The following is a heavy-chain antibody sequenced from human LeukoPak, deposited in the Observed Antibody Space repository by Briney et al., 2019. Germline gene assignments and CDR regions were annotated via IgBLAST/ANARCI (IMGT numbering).Heavy chain of an antibody. J-gene: IGHJ4*02. CDR3: ARNGKGSGYTLDY. Sequence: SVKVSCKASGGTFSSYAISWLRQAPGQGLEWMGGIIPIFGTANYAQKFQGRVTITTDESTSTAYMELSSLRSEATAVYYCARNGKGSGYTLDYWGQGTLVTVSS. CDR2: IIPIFGTA. D-gene: IGHD3-22*01. CDR1: GGTFSSYA. V-gene: IGHV1-69*05.